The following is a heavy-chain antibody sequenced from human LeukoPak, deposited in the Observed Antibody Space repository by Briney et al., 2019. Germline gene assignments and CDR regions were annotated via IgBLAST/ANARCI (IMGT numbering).Heavy chain of an antibody. CDR3: ARGRLSAMDY. Sequence: SETLSLTCAVYGGSFSGYYWSWIRQPPGKGLEWIREINHSGSTNYNPSLKSRVTISVDTSKNQFSLKLSSVTAADTAVYYCARGRLSAMDYWGQGTLVTVSS. V-gene: IGHV4-34*01. J-gene: IGHJ4*02. CDR2: INHSGST. D-gene: IGHD5-18*01. CDR1: GGSFSGYY.